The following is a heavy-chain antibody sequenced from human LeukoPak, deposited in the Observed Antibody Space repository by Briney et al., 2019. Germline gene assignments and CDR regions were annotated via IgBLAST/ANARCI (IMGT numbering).Heavy chain of an antibody. CDR2: ISRSGSTK. V-gene: IGHV3-11*01. D-gene: IGHD2-15*01. J-gene: IGHJ6*03. CDR3: ARVLRYCSGGNCYSGGLGYMDV. CDR1: GFTFSDYN. Sequence: GGSLRLSCAASGFTFSDYNMRWIRQAPGKGLEWVSSISRSGSTKYYADSVKGRFTISRDNAKNSLFLQMNSPRAEDTAVYYCARVLRYCSGGNCYSGGLGYMDVWGKGTTVTISS.